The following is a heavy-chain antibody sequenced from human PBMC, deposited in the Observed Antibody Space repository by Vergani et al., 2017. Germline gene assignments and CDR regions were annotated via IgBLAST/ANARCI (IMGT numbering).Heavy chain of an antibody. V-gene: IGHV3-33*01. CDR1: VFTFSTYA. D-gene: IGHD2-21*01. CDR2: IYYDGSKK. J-gene: IGHJ6*03. CDR3: VREGSYCGSTTCRYPRYVYYYHMDV. Sequence: QVQLVESGGGVVQPGRSLRLSCTSSVFTFSTYAMHWVRQAPGKGLEWVAIIYYDGSKKYYADPVKGRFTISRDNSRNTLDLLMSSLRAEDTAIYYCVREGSYCGSTTCRYPRYVYYYHMDVWGEGTTVTVSS.